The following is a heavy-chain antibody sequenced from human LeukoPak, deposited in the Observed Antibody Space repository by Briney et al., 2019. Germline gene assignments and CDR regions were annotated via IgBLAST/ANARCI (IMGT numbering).Heavy chain of an antibody. CDR1: GGTFSSYA. CDR2: IIPILGIA. CDR3: AREGFVVVPAAIKYYYDSSGYYYGYYFDY. D-gene: IGHD3-22*01. J-gene: IGHJ4*02. Sequence: ASVKVSCKASGGTFSSYAISWVRQAPGQGLEWMGRIIPILGIANYAQKFQGSVTITADKSTSTAYMELSSLGSEDTAVYYCAREGFVVVPAAIKYYYDSSGYYYGYYFDYWGQGTLVTVSS. V-gene: IGHV1-69*04.